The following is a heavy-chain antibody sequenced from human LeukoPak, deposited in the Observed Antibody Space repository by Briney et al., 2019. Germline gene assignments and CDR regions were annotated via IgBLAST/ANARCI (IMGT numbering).Heavy chain of an antibody. V-gene: IGHV4-34*01. D-gene: IGHD3-22*01. CDR1: GGSFSGYY. J-gene: IGHJ4*02. Sequence: SETLSLTCAVYGGSFSGYYWSWIRQPPGKGLEWPGEINHSGSTNYNPSLKSRVTISVDTSKNQFSLKLSSVTAADTAVYYCARGGRYYYDSSGYPYGYWGQGTLVTVSS. CDR2: INHSGST. CDR3: ARGGRYYYDSSGYPYGY.